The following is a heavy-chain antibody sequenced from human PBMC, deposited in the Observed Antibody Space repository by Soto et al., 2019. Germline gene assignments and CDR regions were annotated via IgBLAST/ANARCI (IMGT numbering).Heavy chain of an antibody. CDR2: INHSGST. Sequence: LVTLCLTCGVYGGSCIGYCWSCIRQPPGKGLEWIGEINHSGSTNYNPSLKSRVTISVDTSKNQFSLKLSSVTAADTAVYYCARDLNHYCSSTSCYRRFDYWGQGTLVTVSS. V-gene: IGHV4-34*01. J-gene: IGHJ4*02. D-gene: IGHD2-2*01. CDR3: ARDLNHYCSSTSCYRRFDY. CDR1: GGSCIGYC.